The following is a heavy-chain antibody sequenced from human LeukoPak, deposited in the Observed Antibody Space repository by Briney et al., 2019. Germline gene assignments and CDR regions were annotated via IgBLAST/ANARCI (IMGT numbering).Heavy chain of an antibody. D-gene: IGHD1-26*01. CDR1: GASITRYY. V-gene: IGHV4-4*07. CDR3: ARNSGSFRQFDY. CDR2: IYTSGST. Sequence: SETLSLTYSVSGASITRYYWTWIRQPVGKGLEWIGRIYTSGSTNYNPSLKSRVTMSVDTSKNQFSLKLSSVTAADTAVYYCARNSGSFRQFDYWGQGTLVTVSS. J-gene: IGHJ4*02.